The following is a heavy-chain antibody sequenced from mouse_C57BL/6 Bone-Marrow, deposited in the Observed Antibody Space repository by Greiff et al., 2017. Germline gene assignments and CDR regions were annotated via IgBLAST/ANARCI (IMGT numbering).Heavy chain of an antibody. Sequence: QVQLQQPGAELVRPGSSVKLSCKASGYTFTSYWMDWVKQRPGQGLEWIGNIYPSDSETHYNQKFKDKATLTADKSSSTVYMELSRLTSEDSAVYFCARHEELDSSGYDYAMDYWGQGTSVTVSS. V-gene: IGHV1-61*01. D-gene: IGHD3-2*02. J-gene: IGHJ4*01. CDR1: GYTFTSYW. CDR3: ARHEELDSSGYDYAMDY. CDR2: IYPSDSET.